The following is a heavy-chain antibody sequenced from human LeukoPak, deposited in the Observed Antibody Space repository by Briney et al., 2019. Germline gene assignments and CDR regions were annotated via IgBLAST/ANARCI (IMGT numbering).Heavy chain of an antibody. CDR3: ARLPDTAMVDGLDY. CDR1: GGSFSGYY. J-gene: IGHJ4*02. D-gene: IGHD5-18*01. CDR2: INHSGST. V-gene: IGHV4-34*01. Sequence: SETLSLTCAVYGGSFSGYYWSWIRQPPGKGLEWIGEINHSGSTNYNPSLKSRVTISVDTSKNQFSLKLSSVTAADTAVYYCARLPDTAMVDGLDYWGQGTLITVSS.